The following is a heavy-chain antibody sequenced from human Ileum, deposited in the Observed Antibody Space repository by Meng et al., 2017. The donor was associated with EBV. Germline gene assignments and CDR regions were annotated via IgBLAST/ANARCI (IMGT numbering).Heavy chain of an antibody. D-gene: IGHD6-19*01. CDR3: ARVGQWLPIDY. V-gene: IGHV4-4*02. J-gene: IGHJ4*02. CDR2: IYHSGST. Sequence: QVPRQASGPGLVKPSGTLSLTCAVSGGSISSSNWWSWVRQPPGKGLEWIGEIYHSGSTNYNPSLKSRVTISVGKSKNQFSLNLSSVTAADTAVYYCARVGQWLPIDYWGQGTLVTVSS. CDR1: GGSISSSNW.